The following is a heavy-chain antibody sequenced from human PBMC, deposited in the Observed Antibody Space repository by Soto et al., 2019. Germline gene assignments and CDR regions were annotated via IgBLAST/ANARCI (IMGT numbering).Heavy chain of an antibody. CDR3: ARIRQLLFVS. J-gene: IGHJ4*02. CDR2: IGGTGNTT. Sequence: VHLSESGGAMVQPGGSLRLSCAASGFTFRVYAMSWFLQAPGGGLEWVSAIGGTGNTTYYADSVKGRFTIARDNSRDTLYLQMTSLGVEGTGVYYCARIRQLLFVSWGQGTLVSVSS. D-gene: IGHD2-2*01. V-gene: IGHV3-23*01. CDR1: GFTFRVYA.